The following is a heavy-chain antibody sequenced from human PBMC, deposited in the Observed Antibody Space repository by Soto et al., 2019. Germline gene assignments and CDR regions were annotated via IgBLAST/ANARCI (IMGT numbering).Heavy chain of an antibody. CDR3: STTVITAPLFEY. CDR2: IRNKPAGHTT. J-gene: IGHJ4*02. V-gene: IGHV3-72*01. Sequence: GGSLRLSCTGSGFIFSMPDMDWVRQAPGKGLAWLGRIRNKPAGHTTEHDASVRGRFTISRDDSENSAYLQMHSLKTEDSAVYYCSTTVITAPLFEYWGQGTVVTVSS. D-gene: IGHD1-20*01. CDR1: GFIFSMPD.